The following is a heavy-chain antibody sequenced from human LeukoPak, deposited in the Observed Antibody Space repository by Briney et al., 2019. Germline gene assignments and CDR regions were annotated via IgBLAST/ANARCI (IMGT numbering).Heavy chain of an antibody. D-gene: IGHD3-3*01. J-gene: IGHJ4*02. V-gene: IGHV3-74*01. CDR3: AKENDFVY. CDR1: GFTFSSYW. CDR2: INTDGSRT. Sequence: RPGGSLRLSCAASGFTFSSYWMHWVRQAPGKGLVWVSHINTDGSRTNYADSVKGRFTISRDNSKNTLYLQMNSLRAGDTAVYYCAKENDFVYWGQGTLVTVSS.